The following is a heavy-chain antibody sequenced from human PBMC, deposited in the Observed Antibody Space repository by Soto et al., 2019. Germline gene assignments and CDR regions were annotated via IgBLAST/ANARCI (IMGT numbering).Heavy chain of an antibody. Sequence: QLQLQESGPGLVKPSETLSLTCTVSGGSISSSSYYWGWIRQPPGKGLEWLGSIYYSGSTYYNPSLKSRVTISVDTSKNQFSLKLSSVTAADTAVYYWARQGLQGDSGYWGQGPLVTVSS. J-gene: IGHJ4*02. CDR3: ARQGLQGDSGY. CDR1: GGSISSSSYY. V-gene: IGHV4-39*01. CDR2: IYYSGST. D-gene: IGHD3-16*01.